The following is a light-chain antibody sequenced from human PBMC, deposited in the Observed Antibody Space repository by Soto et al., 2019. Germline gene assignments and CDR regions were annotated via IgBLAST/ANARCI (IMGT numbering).Light chain of an antibody. CDR3: SSYAGSSTWV. J-gene: IGLJ3*02. V-gene: IGLV2-23*01. CDR1: SSDVGGYNL. CDR2: EGS. Sequence: QSALTQPASVSGSPGQSITISCTGTSSDVGGYNLVSWYQQHPGKAPKLIIYEGSKRPSGVSNRFSGSKSGNTASLTISGLQAEDEADYYCSSYAGSSTWVFGGGTKLTVL.